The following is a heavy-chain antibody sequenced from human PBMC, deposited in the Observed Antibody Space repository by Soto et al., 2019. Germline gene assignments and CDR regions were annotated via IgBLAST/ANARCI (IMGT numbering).Heavy chain of an antibody. J-gene: IGHJ4*02. CDR3: AHSPWGAAPDY. CDR1: GFSVIARGVG. CDR2: IYWNDDK. D-gene: IGHD3-16*01. Sequence: SGPTLVNPTQTLTLTCALSGFSVIARGVGVGCIRQPPGKALEWLAIIYWNDDKLYRPSLQSRLTITKDTSKNQVVLTMTNMDPVDTATYYCAHSPWGAAPDYWGQGTPVTVSS. V-gene: IGHV2-5*01.